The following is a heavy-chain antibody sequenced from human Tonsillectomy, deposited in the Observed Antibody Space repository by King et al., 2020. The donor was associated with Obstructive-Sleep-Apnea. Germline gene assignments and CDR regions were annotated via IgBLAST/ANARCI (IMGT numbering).Heavy chain of an antibody. V-gene: IGHV3-15*01. CDR2: IKSKGGGGTT. Sequence: VQLVESGGGLVKPGGSLRLSCAASGFTFSDAWMSWVRQAPGKGLEGIGRIKSKGGGGTTDHAAPVKGRFTISRDDSKDTLYLQMNSLKTEDTAVYYCTHNTYYGPHLWGQGTLVTVSS. D-gene: IGHD1-26*01. CDR3: THNTYYGPHL. CDR1: GFTFSDAW. J-gene: IGHJ4*02.